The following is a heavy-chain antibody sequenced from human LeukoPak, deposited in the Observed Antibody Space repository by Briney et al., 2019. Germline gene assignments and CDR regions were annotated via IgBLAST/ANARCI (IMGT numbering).Heavy chain of an antibody. CDR1: GGSISSGDYY. J-gene: IGHJ4*02. Sequence: SETLSLTCTVSGGSISSGDYYWSWIRQPPGKGLEWIGYIYYSGSTYYNPSLKSRVTISVDTSKNQFSLKLSSVTAADTAVYYCARDGASGYYYGSGSYYIFDYWGQGTLVTVSS. D-gene: IGHD3-10*01. CDR2: IYYSGST. CDR3: ARDGASGYYYGSGSYYIFDY. V-gene: IGHV4-30-4*01.